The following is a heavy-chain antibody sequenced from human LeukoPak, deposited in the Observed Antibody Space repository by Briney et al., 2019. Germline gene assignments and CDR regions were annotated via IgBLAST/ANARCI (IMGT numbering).Heavy chain of an antibody. Sequence: GGSLRLSCAASGFTVSSNYMSWVRQAPGKGLEWVSAISGSGGSTYYADSVKGRFTISRDNSKNTLYLQMNSLRAEDTAVYYCAKELGGSGYYGYWGQGTLVTVSS. CDR3: AKELGGSGYYGY. CDR1: GFTVSSNY. CDR2: ISGSGGST. V-gene: IGHV3-23*01. J-gene: IGHJ4*02. D-gene: IGHD3-3*01.